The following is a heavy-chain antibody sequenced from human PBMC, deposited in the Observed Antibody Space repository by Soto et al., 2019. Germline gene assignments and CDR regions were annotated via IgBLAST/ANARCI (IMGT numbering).Heavy chain of an antibody. J-gene: IGHJ5*02. Sequence: QLQLQESGPGLVKPSETLSLTCTVSGGSISSSSYYWGWIRQPPGKGLEWIGSIYYSGSTYYNPSLKSRVTISVDTSKNQFSLKLSSVTAADTAVYYCARHRQQLDTNWFDPWGQGTLVTVSS. CDR2: IYYSGST. V-gene: IGHV4-39*01. CDR3: ARHRQQLDTNWFDP. D-gene: IGHD6-13*01. CDR1: GGSISSSSYY.